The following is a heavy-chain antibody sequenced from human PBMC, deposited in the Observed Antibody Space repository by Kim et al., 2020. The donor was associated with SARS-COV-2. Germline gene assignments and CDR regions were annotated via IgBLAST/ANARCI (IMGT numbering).Heavy chain of an antibody. CDR3: AREGTIFRGVFDY. CDR1: GFTFSSYA. J-gene: IGHJ4*02. CDR2: IPYDGSNK. V-gene: IGHV3-30*04. Sequence: GRSLRLSCAASGFTFSSYAMHWVRQAPGKGLEWVAVIPYDGSNKYYADSVKGRFTISRDNSKNTLYLQMNSLRAEDTAVYYCAREGTIFRGVFDYWGQGTLVTVSS. D-gene: IGHD3-10*01.